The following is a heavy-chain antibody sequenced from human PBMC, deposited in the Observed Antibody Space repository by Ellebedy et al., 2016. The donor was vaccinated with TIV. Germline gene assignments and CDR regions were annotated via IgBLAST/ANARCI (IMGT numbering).Heavy chain of an antibody. CDR3: ARQRTTLGDWFDP. CDR2: IYYSGST. Sequence: MPSETLSLTCTVSSGFLSSGYWSWVRQPPGKGLEWIGYIYYSGSTNYNPSLKSRVTISVDTSKNQFSLKLSSVTAADTAVYYCARQRTTLGDWFDPWGQGTLVTVSS. D-gene: IGHD2-2*01. CDR1: SGFLSSGY. J-gene: IGHJ5*02. V-gene: IGHV4-59*01.